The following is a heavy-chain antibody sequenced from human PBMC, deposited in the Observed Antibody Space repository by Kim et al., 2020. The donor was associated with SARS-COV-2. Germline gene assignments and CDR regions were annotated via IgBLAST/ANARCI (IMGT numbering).Heavy chain of an antibody. J-gene: IGHJ5*02. CDR2: IYYSGST. Sequence: SETLSLTCTVSGGSISSGDYYWSWIRQPPGKGLEWIGYIYYSGSTYYNPSLKSRVTISVDTSKNQFFLKLSSVTAADTAVYYCARGIVVVPAANLDPWGQGTLVTVSS. D-gene: IGHD2-2*01. CDR1: GGSISSGDYY. V-gene: IGHV4-30-4*01. CDR3: ARGIVVVPAANLDP.